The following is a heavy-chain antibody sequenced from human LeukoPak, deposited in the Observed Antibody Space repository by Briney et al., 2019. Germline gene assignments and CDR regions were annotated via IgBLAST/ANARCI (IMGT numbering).Heavy chain of an antibody. CDR2: ISAYNGNT. V-gene: IGHV1-18*01. Sequence: GASVNVSCKASGYTFTSYGISWVRPAPGQGLEWMGWISAYNGNTNYAQKLQGRVTMPTDTPTSTAYMELRSLRSDDTAVYYCARVEGPEMATISIEWGVDYWGQGTLVTVSS. CDR1: GYTFTSYG. J-gene: IGHJ4*02. CDR3: ARVEGPEMATISIEWGVDY. D-gene: IGHD5-24*01.